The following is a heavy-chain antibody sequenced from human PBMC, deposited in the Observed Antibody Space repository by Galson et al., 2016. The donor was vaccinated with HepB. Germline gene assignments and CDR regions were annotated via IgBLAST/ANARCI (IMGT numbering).Heavy chain of an antibody. CDR1: GFTFSRSD. D-gene: IGHD3-9*01. J-gene: IGHJ4*02. V-gene: IGHV3-30*18. Sequence: SLRLSCAASGFTFSRSDMYWVRQAPGKRLEWVAVTSHDGSNEYYADAVKGRFTISRDNSKNTLYLQPNSQRAEDTAVYYCAKPETRPYDILTGYSHFDYWGQGTLVTVSS. CDR2: TSHDGSNE. CDR3: AKPETRPYDILTGYSHFDY.